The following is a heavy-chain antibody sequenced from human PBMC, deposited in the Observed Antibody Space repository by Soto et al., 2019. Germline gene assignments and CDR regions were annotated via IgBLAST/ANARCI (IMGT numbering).Heavy chain of an antibody. CDR3: AHRGWFAEGHPNWFDP. Sequence: SGPTLVNPTQTLTLACTFSGFSRTATGVGVGWFRQPPRKALEWLALIYWDDDERYNPSLKSRLTITKDTSRNQVVLTMTNMDHVDTATYYCAHRGWFAEGHPNWFDPWGQGALVTVSS. CDR2: IYWDDDE. CDR1: GFSRTATGVG. V-gene: IGHV2-5*02. J-gene: IGHJ5*02. D-gene: IGHD3-10*01.